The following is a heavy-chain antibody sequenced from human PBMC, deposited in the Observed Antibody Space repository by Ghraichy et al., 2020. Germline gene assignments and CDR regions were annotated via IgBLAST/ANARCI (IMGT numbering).Heavy chain of an antibody. CDR3: ARDRGVTNWNYYVDGMDV. CDR1: GFTFSSYS. Sequence: GALRLSCAASGFTFSSYSMNWVRQAPGKGLEWGSTISSSSSYIYYADSVKGRFTISRDNAKNSLYLQMNSLRAEDTAVYYCARDRGVTNWNYYVDGMDVWGQGTTVTVSS. V-gene: IGHV3-21*01. J-gene: IGHJ6*02. D-gene: IGHD1-7*01. CDR2: ISSSSSYI.